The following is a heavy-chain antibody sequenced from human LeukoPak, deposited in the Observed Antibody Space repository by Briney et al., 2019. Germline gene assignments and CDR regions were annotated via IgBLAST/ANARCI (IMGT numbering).Heavy chain of an antibody. Sequence: ASVKVSCKASGGTFSSYAISWVRQAPGQGLEWMGWISAYNGNTNYAQKLQGRVTMTTDTPTSTAYMELRSLRSDDTAVYYCARDIGYDILTGYDYWGQGTLVTVSS. J-gene: IGHJ4*02. CDR2: ISAYNGNT. D-gene: IGHD3-9*01. V-gene: IGHV1-18*01. CDR3: ARDIGYDILTGYDY. CDR1: GGTFSSYA.